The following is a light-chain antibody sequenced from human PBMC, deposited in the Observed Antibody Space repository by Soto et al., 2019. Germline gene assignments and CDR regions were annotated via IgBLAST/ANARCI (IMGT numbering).Light chain of an antibody. CDR2: GVF. V-gene: IGKV3-20*01. CDR1: QGVTSNH. J-gene: IGKJ2*01. Sequence: ENVLTQSPGTVSLSPGERATLSCRASQGVTSNHLAWYQQKPGQAPRLLIYGVFNRATGIPDRFSGSGSGTDFTLTITRLEPEDSAVYFCQHSDGSPRTFGQGTKLEIK. CDR3: QHSDGSPRT.